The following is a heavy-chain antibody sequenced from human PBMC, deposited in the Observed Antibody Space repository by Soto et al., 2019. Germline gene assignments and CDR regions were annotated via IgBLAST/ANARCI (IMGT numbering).Heavy chain of an antibody. CDR3: AKDYYDSRDGARDYFDY. J-gene: IGHJ4*02. D-gene: IGHD3-22*01. CDR2: ISYDGSNK. Sequence: QVQLVESGGGVVQPGRSLRLSCAASGFTFSSYGMHWVRQAPGKGLEWVAVISYDGSNKYYADSVKGRFTISRDNSKNTLYLQMNSLRAEDTAVYYCAKDYYDSRDGARDYFDYWGQGTLVTVSS. V-gene: IGHV3-30*18. CDR1: GFTFSSYG.